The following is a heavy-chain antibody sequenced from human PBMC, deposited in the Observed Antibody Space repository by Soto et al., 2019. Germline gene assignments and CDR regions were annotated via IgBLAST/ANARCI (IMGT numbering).Heavy chain of an antibody. J-gene: IGHJ3*02. CDR1: GYSFNSKW. CDR2: IHPGDSDT. D-gene: IGHD3-3*01. CDR3: ATFKSGTGYYDFWSGSYRDAFNI. V-gene: IGHV5-51*01. Sequence: ESLKISFNGSGYSFNSKWIAWVRQIPGKGLEWMGIIHPGDSDTRYSPSFEGQVTISADKSITTAYLQWNTLKASDTAMYYCATFKSGTGYYDFWSGSYRDAFNIWGQGTMVTVSS.